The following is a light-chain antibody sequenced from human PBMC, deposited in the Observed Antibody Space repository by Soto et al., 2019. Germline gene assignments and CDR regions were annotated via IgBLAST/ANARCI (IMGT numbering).Light chain of an antibody. CDR1: SSDVGAYNY. Sequence: QSALTQPASVSGSPGQSITISCTGTSSDVGAYNYVTWYQQHPGKAPKFMIYEVTNRPSGVSDRFSGSKSGNTASLTISGLQAEDEADYYCTSYTTSSTYVFGTGTKLTVL. CDR2: EVT. V-gene: IGLV2-14*01. J-gene: IGLJ1*01. CDR3: TSYTTSSTYV.